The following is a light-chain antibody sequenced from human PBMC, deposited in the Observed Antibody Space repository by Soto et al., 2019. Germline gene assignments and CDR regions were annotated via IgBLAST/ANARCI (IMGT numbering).Light chain of an antibody. CDR1: SSNIGAGYN. V-gene: IGLV1-40*01. CDR3: KSYDSSLSAWV. Sequence: QSVLTQPPSVSGAPGQRVTISCTGNSSNIGAGYNVHWYQQFPGTAPKLLIYGNSNRPSGVPDRFSGSKSGTSASLAITRLQAEDEADYYCKSYDSSLSAWVFGGGTKVTVL. J-gene: IGLJ3*02. CDR2: GNS.